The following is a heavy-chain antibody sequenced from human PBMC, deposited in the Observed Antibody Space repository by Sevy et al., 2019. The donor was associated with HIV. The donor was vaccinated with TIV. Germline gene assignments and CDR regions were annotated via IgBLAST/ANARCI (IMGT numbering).Heavy chain of an antibody. CDR1: GFTFDDYA. CDR2: ISWNSGSI. CDR3: SKDRGVRGVIRGALDY. D-gene: IGHD3-10*01. V-gene: IGHV3-9*01. J-gene: IGHJ4*02. Sequence: GGSLRLSCAASGFTFDDYAMYWVRQAPGKGLEWVSGISWNSGSIGYADSVKGRFTISRDNAKNSLYLQMNSLRVEDTALYYCSKDRGVRGVIRGALDYWGQGTLVTVSS.